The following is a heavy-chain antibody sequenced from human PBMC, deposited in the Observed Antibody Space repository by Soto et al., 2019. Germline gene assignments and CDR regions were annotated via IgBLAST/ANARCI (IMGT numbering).Heavy chain of an antibody. CDR1: GYSFTSHW. Sequence: EVQLVQSGAEVKKPGESLRISCKGSGYSFTSHWISWVRQMPGKGLEWMGRIDPSDSYTSYSPSFQGHVTISADKSISTVYLQWSSLKASDTATYYCARGDTALSYWYFELWGRGTLVTVSS. CDR3: ARGDTALSYWYFEL. J-gene: IGHJ2*01. V-gene: IGHV5-10-1*01. D-gene: IGHD5-18*01. CDR2: IDPSDSYT.